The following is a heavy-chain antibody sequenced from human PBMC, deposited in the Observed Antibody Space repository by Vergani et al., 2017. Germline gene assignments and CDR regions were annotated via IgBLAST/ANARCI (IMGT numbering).Heavy chain of an antibody. Sequence: HLQLQESGPGLVKPSETLSLTCTVSGGSISSSSYYWGWIRQPPGKGLEWIGSIYYSGSTYYNPSLKSRVTISVDTSKNQFSLKLSSVTAADTAVYYCANLPPYYEIGGGMDVWGQGTTVTVSS. V-gene: IGHV4-39*01. CDR2: IYYSGST. CDR3: ANLPPYYEIGGGMDV. CDR1: GGSISSSSYY. J-gene: IGHJ6*02. D-gene: IGHD3-22*01.